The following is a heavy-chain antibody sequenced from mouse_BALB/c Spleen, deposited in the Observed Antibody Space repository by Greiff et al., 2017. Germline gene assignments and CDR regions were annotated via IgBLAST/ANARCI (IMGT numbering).Heavy chain of an antibody. D-gene: IGHD2-10*01. Sequence: ESGPGLVKPSQSLSLTCSVTGYSITSGYYWNWIRQFPGNKLEWMGYLSYDGSNNYNPSLKNRISITRDTSKNQFFLKLNSVTTEDTATYYCAREGAYYGNYGYAMDYWGQGTSVTVSS. J-gene: IGHJ4*01. CDR3: AREGAYYGNYGYAMDY. CDR2: LSYDGSN. V-gene: IGHV3-6*02. CDR1: GYSITSGYY.